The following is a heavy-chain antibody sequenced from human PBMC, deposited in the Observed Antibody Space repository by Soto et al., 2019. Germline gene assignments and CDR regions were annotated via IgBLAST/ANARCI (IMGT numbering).Heavy chain of an antibody. CDR1: GFTFSDHY. D-gene: IGHD2-15*01. Sequence: EVQLVESGGGLVEPGGSLRLSCAASGFTFSDHYMDWVRQAPGKGLEWIGRVRNKANSYTTEYAASVRGRFTVTRDDSKHSLYLQMNSLKTADTAMYYCVRNLASGGTYYFDYWGQGTLVTVSS. J-gene: IGHJ4*02. CDR2: VRNKANSYTT. V-gene: IGHV3-72*01. CDR3: VRNLASGGTYYFDY.